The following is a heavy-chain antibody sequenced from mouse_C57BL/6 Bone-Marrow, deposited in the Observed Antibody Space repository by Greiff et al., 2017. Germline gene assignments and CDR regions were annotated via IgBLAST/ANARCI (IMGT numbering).Heavy chain of an antibody. CDR2: IYWDDDK. Sequence: QVTLKESGPGILQSSQTLSLTCSFSGFSLSTSGMGVSWIRQPSGKGLEWLAHIYWDDDKRYNPSLKSRLTISKDTSRNQVFLKITSVDTADTATYYCARSANWDWFAYWGQGTLVTVSA. CDR3: ARSANWDWFAY. V-gene: IGHV8-12*01. CDR1: GFSLSTSGMG. D-gene: IGHD4-1*01. J-gene: IGHJ3*01.